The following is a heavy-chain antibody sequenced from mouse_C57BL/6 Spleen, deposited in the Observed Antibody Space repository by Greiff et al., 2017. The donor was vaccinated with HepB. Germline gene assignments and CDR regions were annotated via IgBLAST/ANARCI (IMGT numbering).Heavy chain of an antibody. V-gene: IGHV3-6*01. CDR1: GYSITSGYY. Sequence: EVQLQQSGPGLVKPSQSLSLTCSVTGYSITSGYYWNWIRQFPGNKLEWMGYISYDGSNNYNPSLKNRISITRDTSKNQFFLKLNSVTTEDTATYYCARDGGLRRGFAYWGQGTLVTVSA. CDR3: ARDGGLRRGFAY. D-gene: IGHD2-4*01. J-gene: IGHJ3*01. CDR2: ISYDGSN.